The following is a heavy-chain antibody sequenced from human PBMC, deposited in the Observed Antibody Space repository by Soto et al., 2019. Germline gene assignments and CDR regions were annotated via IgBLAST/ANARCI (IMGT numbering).Heavy chain of an antibody. CDR2: INPSGGST. CDR3: ARDRGSSWTNYYYYGMDV. Sequence: ASVKVSCKASGYTFTSYYMHWVRQAPGQGLEWMGIINPSGGSTSYAQKFQGRVTMTRDTSTSTVYMELSSLRSDDTAVYYCARDRGSSWTNYYYYGMDVWGQGTTVTVSS. D-gene: IGHD6-13*01. V-gene: IGHV1-46*01. CDR1: GYTFTSYY. J-gene: IGHJ6*02.